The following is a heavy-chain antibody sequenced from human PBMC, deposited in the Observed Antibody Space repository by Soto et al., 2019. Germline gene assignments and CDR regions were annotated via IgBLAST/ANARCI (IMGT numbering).Heavy chain of an antibody. J-gene: IGHJ6*02. CDR1: GGSISSSSYY. CDR2: IYYSGST. CDR3: ARQEVATRTPYYYYGMDV. V-gene: IGHV4-39*01. D-gene: IGHD5-12*01. Sequence: SETLSLTCTVSGGSISSSSYYWGWIRQPPGKGLEWIGSIYYSGSTYYNPSPKSRVTISVDTSKNQFSLKLSSVTAADTAVYYCARQEVATRTPYYYYGMDVWGQGTTVTVSS.